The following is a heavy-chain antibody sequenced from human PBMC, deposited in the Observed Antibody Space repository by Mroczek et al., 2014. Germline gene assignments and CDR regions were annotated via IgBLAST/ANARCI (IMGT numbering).Heavy chain of an antibody. J-gene: IGHJ3*02. D-gene: IGHD6-19*01. Sequence: VQLVQSGGGLVQPGRSLRLSCAASGFTFDDYAMHWVRQAPGKGLEWVSGISWNSGSIGYADSVKGRFTVSRDNAKNSLYLQMNSLRAEDTALYYCAKATSSGWYNGAFDIWGQGTMVTVSS. CDR1: GFTFDDYA. CDR2: ISWNSGSI. V-gene: IGHV3-9*01. CDR3: AKATSSGWYNGAFDI.